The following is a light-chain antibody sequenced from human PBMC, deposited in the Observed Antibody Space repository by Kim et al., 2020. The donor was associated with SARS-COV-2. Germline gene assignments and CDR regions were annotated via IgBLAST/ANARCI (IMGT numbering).Light chain of an antibody. Sequence: SYELTQPPSVSVSPGQTASITCSGDKLGDKYACWYQQKPGQSPVLVIYQDSKRPSGIHERFSGSNSGNTAPLTISGTQAMDEADYYCQAWDSSTGVFGGGTQLTVL. CDR3: QAWDSSTGV. CDR2: QDS. J-gene: IGLJ3*02. V-gene: IGLV3-1*01. CDR1: KLGDKY.